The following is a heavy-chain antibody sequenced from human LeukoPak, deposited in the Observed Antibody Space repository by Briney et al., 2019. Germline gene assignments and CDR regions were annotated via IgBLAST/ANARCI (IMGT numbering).Heavy chain of an antibody. CDR2: IKQDESEK. V-gene: IGHV3-7*03. J-gene: IGHJ6*04. CDR1: GFTFSSYW. Sequence: PGGSLRLSCAASGFTFSSYWMSWVRQAPGKGLEWVANIKQDESEKYYVDSVKGRFTISRDNAKNSLYLQMNSLRAEDTGVYYCARVEVRGVIIYYYYYGMDVWGKGTTVTVSS. D-gene: IGHD3-10*01. CDR3: ARVEVRGVIIYYYYYGMDV.